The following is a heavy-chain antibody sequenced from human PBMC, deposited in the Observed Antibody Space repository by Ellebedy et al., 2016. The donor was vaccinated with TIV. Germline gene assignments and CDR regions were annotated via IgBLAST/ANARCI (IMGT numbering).Heavy chain of an antibody. CDR1: GFTFSDYY. D-gene: IGHD3-10*01. V-gene: IGHV3-30-3*01. J-gene: IGHJ4*02. Sequence: PGGSLRLSCAASGFTFSDYYMTWIRQAPGKGLEWVAVVSGHATIQLYADAVKGRFTIPKDTSKDTVYLQMNSLRVEDTAPHYCARDAAPGAPDFFDHWGRGTLVTVPS. CDR2: VSGHATIQ. CDR3: ARDAAPGAPDFFDH.